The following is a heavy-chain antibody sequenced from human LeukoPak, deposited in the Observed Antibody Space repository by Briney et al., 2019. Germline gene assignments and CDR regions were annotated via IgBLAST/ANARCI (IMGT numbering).Heavy chain of an antibody. CDR3: ASDLLTTMIVIRWGDDAFDI. V-gene: IGHV4-39*07. CDR1: GGSISSSSYY. D-gene: IGHD3-22*01. Sequence: SETLSLTCTVSGGSISSSSYYWGWIRQPPGKGLEWIGSIYHSGSTYYNPSLKSRVTISVDTSKNQFSLKLSSVTAADTAVYYCASDLLTTMIVIRWGDDAFDIWGQGTMVTVSS. J-gene: IGHJ3*02. CDR2: IYHSGST.